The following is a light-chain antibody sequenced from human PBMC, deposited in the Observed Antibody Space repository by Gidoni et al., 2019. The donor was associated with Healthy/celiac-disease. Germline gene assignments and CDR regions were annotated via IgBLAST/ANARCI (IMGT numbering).Light chain of an antibody. J-gene: IGKJ3*01. CDR2: LGS. V-gene: IGKV2-28*01. CDR3: MQALQTPLT. Sequence: DIVMTQSPLSLPATPGEPASISCRSSQSLLHSNGYNYLDWYLQKPGQSPQLLIYLGSNRASGVPERFSGSGSGTDFTLKISRVEAEDVGVYYCMQALQTPLTFGPGTKVDIK. CDR1: QSLLHSNGYNY.